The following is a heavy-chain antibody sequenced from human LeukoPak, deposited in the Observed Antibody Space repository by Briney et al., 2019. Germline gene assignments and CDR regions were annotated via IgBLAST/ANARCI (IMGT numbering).Heavy chain of an antibody. D-gene: IGHD2-15*01. J-gene: IGHJ4*02. V-gene: IGHV4-39*07. CDR1: GGSISSSNYY. CDR3: VREILYCSGGSCYRGPFDN. Sequence: SETLSLTCSASGGSISSSNYYWGWIRQPPGKGLEWIGSIYHSGSTYYNPSLKSRVTISVDTSKNQFSLKLSSVTAADTAVYYCVREILYCSGGSCYRGPFDNWGQGTLVTVSA. CDR2: IYHSGST.